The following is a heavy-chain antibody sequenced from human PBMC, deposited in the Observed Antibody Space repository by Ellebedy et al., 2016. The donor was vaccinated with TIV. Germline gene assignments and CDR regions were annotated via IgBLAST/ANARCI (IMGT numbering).Heavy chain of an antibody. CDR1: GFTFSSYW. D-gene: IGHD6-19*01. CDR2: ISSSSYI. V-gene: IGHV3-21*01. Sequence: GESLKISCAASGFTFSSYWMSWFRQAPGKGLEWVSSISSSSYIYYADSVKGRFTISRDNAKNSLYLQMNSLRAEDTAVYYCARDRSSGWSHEYWGQGTLVTVSS. J-gene: IGHJ4*02. CDR3: ARDRSSGWSHEY.